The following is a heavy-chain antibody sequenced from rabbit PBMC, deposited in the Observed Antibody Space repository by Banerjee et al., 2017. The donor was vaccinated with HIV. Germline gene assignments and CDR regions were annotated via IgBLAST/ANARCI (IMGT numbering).Heavy chain of an antibody. D-gene: IGHD7-1*01. CDR2: IHNGDGNT. CDR3: LRRWHSTDL. Sequence: QEQLEESGGDLVKPEGSLTLTCTASGFDFSSNAMCWVRQAPGKRPEWIACIHNGDGNTYYANWVNGRFTISRDNAQNTVSLQLNSLTAADTATYFCLRRWHSTDLWGPGTLVTVS. V-gene: IGHV1S47*01. J-gene: IGHJ4*01. CDR1: GFDFSSNA.